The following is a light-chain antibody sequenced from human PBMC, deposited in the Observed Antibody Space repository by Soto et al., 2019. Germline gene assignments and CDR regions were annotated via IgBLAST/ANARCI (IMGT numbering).Light chain of an antibody. CDR1: SSNIGSNY. Sequence: QPVLTQPPSASGTPGQRVTISCSGSSSNIGSNYVYWYQQFPGSAPKLLIYSNDQRPSGVPDRFSGSKSGTSASLAISGPRSEDEADYYCAAWDDSLSAVVFGGGTKVTVL. V-gene: IGLV1-47*02. J-gene: IGLJ2*01. CDR3: AAWDDSLSAVV. CDR2: SND.